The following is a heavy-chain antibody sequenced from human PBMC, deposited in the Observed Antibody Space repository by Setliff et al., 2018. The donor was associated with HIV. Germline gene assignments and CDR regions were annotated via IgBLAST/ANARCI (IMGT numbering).Heavy chain of an antibody. V-gene: IGHV1-2*02. CDR3: AKDMNRGGYSDSSPHDF. CDR2: ISPNNGDT. D-gene: IGHD3-22*01. Sequence: ASVKVSCKASGCTFTDYFMHWVRQAPGQGLEWMGWISPNNGDTNIPQTFQGRVTMTRDTSTSTVYMELSGLRSEDTAVYYCAKDMNRGGYSDSSPHDFWGQGTLVTVSS. CDR1: GCTFTDYF. J-gene: IGHJ4*02.